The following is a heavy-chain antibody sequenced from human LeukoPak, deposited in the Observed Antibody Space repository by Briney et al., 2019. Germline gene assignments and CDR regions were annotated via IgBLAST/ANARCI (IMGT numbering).Heavy chain of an antibody. D-gene: IGHD2-15*01. CDR1: GFTFRNYG. CDR2: IWYDGSRK. CDR3: ATVCGSDGNFYIDY. J-gene: IGHJ4*02. V-gene: IGHV3-33*01. Sequence: GTSLRLSCAASGFTFRNYGMHWVRQAPGKGLEWVAIIWYDGSRKYYLDSVKGRFTISRDNSKNMLYLQMSSLRAEDAAVYYCATVCGSDGNFYIDYWGQGTLVTVSS.